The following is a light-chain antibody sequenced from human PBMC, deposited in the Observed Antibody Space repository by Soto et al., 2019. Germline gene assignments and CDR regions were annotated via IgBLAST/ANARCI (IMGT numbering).Light chain of an antibody. V-gene: IGLV4-69*01. J-gene: IGLJ1*01. CDR3: QTWGTGIRV. CDR2: LNSDGSH. Sequence: QLVLTQSPSASASLGASVKLTCTLSSGHSSYAIAWHQQQPEKGPRYLMKLNSDGSHSKGDGIPDRFSGSSSGAERYLTISSLQAEDEADYYCQTWGTGIRVFGTGTKLTGL. CDR1: SGHSSYA.